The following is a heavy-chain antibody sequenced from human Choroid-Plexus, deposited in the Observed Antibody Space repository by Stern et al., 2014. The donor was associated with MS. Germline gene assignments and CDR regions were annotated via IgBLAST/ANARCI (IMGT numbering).Heavy chain of an antibody. D-gene: IGHD2/OR15-2a*01. J-gene: IGHJ5*02. Sequence: VQLVESGGGVVQPGRPLRLSCVASGFTFVSCAMHWVRQAPGTGLEWLAGVSYGGSNKYYADSGKGRFPISRDNSQNTLYMQMSSLRPEDTAVYYCAKDRQYLTYFFDHWGQGSLVTVSS. CDR2: VSYGGSNK. CDR1: GFTFVSCA. CDR3: AKDRQYLTYFFDH. V-gene: IGHV3-30*18.